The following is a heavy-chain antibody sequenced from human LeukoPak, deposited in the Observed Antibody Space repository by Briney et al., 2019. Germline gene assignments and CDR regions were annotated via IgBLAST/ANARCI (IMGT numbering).Heavy chain of an antibody. CDR2: IYYSGST. CDR1: GGSISSSSYY. CDR3: ARRMENWNDPGDAFDI. D-gene: IGHD1-1*01. V-gene: IGHV4-39*01. Sequence: SEALSLTCTVSGGSISSSSYYWGWIRQPPGKGLEWIGSIYYSGSTYYNPSLKSRVTISVDTSKNQFSLKLSSVTAADTAVYYCARRMENWNDPGDAFDIWGQGTMVTVSS. J-gene: IGHJ3*02.